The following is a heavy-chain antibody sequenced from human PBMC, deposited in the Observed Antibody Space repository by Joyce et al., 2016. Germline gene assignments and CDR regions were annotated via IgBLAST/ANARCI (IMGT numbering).Heavy chain of an antibody. CDR1: GYTFTDSY. CDR2: VDPEDGET. CDR3: AKVDASLGPFDY. V-gene: IGHV1-69-2*01. D-gene: IGHD2-2*01. J-gene: IGHJ4*02. Sequence: EVQLVQSGAEMKKPGATVKISCKVSGYTFTDSYIHWVQQAPGKGLKWMGLVDPEDGETIYAEQFLSRITITADTSTDTACMELSGLRSEDTAVYFCAKVDASLGPFDYWGQGTVVTVSS.